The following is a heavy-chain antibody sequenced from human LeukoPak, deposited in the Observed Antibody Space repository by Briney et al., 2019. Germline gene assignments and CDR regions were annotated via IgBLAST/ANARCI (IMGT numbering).Heavy chain of an antibody. CDR3: ARGPSLIY. CDR2: INHSGST. CDR1: GGSFSGYY. V-gene: IGHV4-34*01. Sequence: SETLSLTCAVYGGSFSGYYWNWIRQPPGKGLEWIGEINHSGSTNYNPSLKSRVTISVDTSKNQFSLKLSSVTAADTAVYYCARGPSLIYWGQGTLVTVSS. J-gene: IGHJ4*02.